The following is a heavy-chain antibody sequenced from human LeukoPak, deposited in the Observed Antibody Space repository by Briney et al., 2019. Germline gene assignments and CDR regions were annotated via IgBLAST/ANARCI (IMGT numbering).Heavy chain of an antibody. CDR2: LNIGGST. CDR3: ARHVVRGTIDRVVMDF. CDR1: GFIISYNY. V-gene: IGHV3-66*04. J-gene: IGHJ4*02. Sequence: PGGSLRLSCAASGFIISYNYMSWVSQAPGKGLEWVSVLNIGGSTYYADSVKGRFTISGDDSKNTLYLQLNSLRVEDTAVYYCARHVVRGTIDRVVMDFWGQGTLVTVSS. D-gene: IGHD3-10*01.